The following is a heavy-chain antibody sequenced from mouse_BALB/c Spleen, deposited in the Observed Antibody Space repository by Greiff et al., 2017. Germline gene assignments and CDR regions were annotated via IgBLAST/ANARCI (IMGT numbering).Heavy chain of an antibody. Sequence: QVQLKESGPGLVQPSQSLSITCTVSGFSLTSYGVHWVRQSPGKGLEWLGVIWSGGSTDYNAAFISRLSISKDNSKSQVFFKMNSLQANDTAIYYCARNNYGSSYVPYFDYWGQGTTLTVSA. CDR1: GFSLTSYG. CDR3: ARNNYGSSYVPYFDY. V-gene: IGHV2-2*02. CDR2: IWSGGST. D-gene: IGHD1-1*01. J-gene: IGHJ2*01.